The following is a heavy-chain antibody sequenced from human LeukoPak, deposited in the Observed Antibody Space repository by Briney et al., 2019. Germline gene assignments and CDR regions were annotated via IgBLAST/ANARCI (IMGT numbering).Heavy chain of an antibody. Sequence: GSLTLTCAVSGFTFSSYAMSWVRQAPGKGLEWVSGISGSGGSTYYADSVKGRFTISRDNSKNTLYLQMNSLRAEDTAVYYCAKDRPTVTPFDYWGQGTLVTVSS. CDR1: GFTFSSYA. CDR2: ISGSGGST. J-gene: IGHJ4*02. CDR3: AKDRPTVTPFDY. V-gene: IGHV3-23*01. D-gene: IGHD4-17*01.